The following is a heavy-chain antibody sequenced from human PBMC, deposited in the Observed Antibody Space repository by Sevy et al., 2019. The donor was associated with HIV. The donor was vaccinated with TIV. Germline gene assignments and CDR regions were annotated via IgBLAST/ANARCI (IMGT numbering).Heavy chain of an antibody. V-gene: IGHV3-30*18. CDR1: GFTFSSYG. CDR3: AKEFGATIGYYYYYGMDV. CDR2: ISYDGSNK. J-gene: IGHJ6*02. D-gene: IGHD5-12*01. Sequence: GESLKISCAASGFTFSSYGMHWVRQAPGKGLEWVAVISYDGSNKYYADSVKGRFTISRDNSKNTLYLQMNSLRAEDTAVYYCAKEFGATIGYYYYYGMDVWGQGTTVTVSS.